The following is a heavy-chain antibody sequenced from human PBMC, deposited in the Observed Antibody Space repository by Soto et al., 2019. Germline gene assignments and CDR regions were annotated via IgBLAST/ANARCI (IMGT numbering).Heavy chain of an antibody. D-gene: IGHD1-26*01. V-gene: IGHV4-31*11. CDR1: GGSVSSGGQY. Sequence: QVQLQESGPGLVKPSQTLYLSCAVYGGSVSSGGQYWSWIRQHPGKGLEWIGNIYYSGDTYYNPSLRSRITISVDTSRNQFSLSLSSVTAADTAVYYCARRYPRFYFGLWGRRTLLTVSS. CDR3: ARRYPRFYFGL. CDR2: IYYSGDT. J-gene: IGHJ2*01.